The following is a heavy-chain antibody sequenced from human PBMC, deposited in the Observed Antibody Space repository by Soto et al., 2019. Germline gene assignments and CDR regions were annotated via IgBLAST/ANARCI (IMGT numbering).Heavy chain of an antibody. Sequence: GVLRLSCAASGFTFRSFTMNWVRQAPGKGLEWVSTISSNSAYIYYTDALRGRFTISRDNAKNSLHLQMNSLRAEDTAVYYCTRDASRDSSARGWFDPWGPGTLVTSPQ. CDR1: GFTFRSFT. CDR2: ISSNSAYI. J-gene: IGHJ5*02. V-gene: IGHV3-21*01. CDR3: TRDASRDSSARGWFDP. D-gene: IGHD6-13*01.